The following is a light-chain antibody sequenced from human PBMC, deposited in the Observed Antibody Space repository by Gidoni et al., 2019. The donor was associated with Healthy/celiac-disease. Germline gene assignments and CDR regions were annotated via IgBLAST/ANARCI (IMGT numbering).Light chain of an antibody. Sequence: DIVMTQSPLSLPVTPGEPPSISCRSSQSHLHSNGYNYLDWYLQKPGQSPQLLIYLGSNRASGVPDRFSGSGSGTDFTLKISRVEAEDVGVYYCMQALQTPPWTFGQGTKVEIK. J-gene: IGKJ1*01. CDR2: LGS. CDR1: QSHLHSNGYNY. V-gene: IGKV2-28*01. CDR3: MQALQTPPWT.